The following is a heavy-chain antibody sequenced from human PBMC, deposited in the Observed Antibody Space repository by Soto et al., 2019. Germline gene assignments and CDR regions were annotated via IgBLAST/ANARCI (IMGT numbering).Heavy chain of an antibody. J-gene: IGHJ4*02. V-gene: IGHV3-73*01. CDR2: IRSKPNNYAT. Sequence: GSLRLSCAASGFSFSGSGIHWVRQASGKGLEWIGRIRSKPNNYATAYVASVKGRFTISRDDSKNTAYLQMNSLKTEDTAVYYCTRLDDVRIEPAFDYWGQGP. CDR1: GFSFSGSG. D-gene: IGHD2-2*01. CDR3: TRLDDVRIEPAFDY.